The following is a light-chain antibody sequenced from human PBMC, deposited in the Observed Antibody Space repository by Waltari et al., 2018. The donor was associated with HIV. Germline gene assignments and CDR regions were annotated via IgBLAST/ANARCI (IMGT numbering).Light chain of an antibody. CDR2: QHN. V-gene: IGLV3-1*01. Sequence: SYELTQPPSVSVSPGQTASITCPGDNVGDKYACWYQQKPGQSPLLVIYQHNKRPSGIPERFSGSNSGNTATLTISGTQAMDEADYFCQAWDSSNVVFGGGTKLTVL. CDR3: QAWDSSNVV. CDR1: NVGDKY. J-gene: IGLJ2*01.